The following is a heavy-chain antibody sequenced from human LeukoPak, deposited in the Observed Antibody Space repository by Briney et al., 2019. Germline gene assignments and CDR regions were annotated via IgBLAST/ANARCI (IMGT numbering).Heavy chain of an antibody. CDR1: GYTFTGCY. J-gene: IGHJ6*02. CDR3: ARWVTMIVGHYGMDV. CDR2: INPNSGGT. V-gene: IGHV1-2*02. D-gene: IGHD3-22*01. Sequence: ASVKVSCKASGYTFTGCYMHWVRQAPGQGLEWMGWINPNSGGTNYAQKFQGRVTMTRDTSISTAYMELSRLRSDDTAVYYCARWVTMIVGHYGMDVWGQGTTGTVSS.